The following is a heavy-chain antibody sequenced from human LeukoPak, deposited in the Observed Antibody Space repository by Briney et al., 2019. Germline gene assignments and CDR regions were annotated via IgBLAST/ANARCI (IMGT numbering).Heavy chain of an antibody. D-gene: IGHD6-13*01. Sequence: PSETLCLTCNVSGAAISNSDYYWSWLRQPAVKGMEWIGRIFPSGSTVYNPSLKSRVTISLFTSQNQIFLKLTSVTAADTAVYFCAATAAGPHWFDPWGQGTLVTVSS. V-gene: IGHV4-61*02. CDR2: IFPSGST. CDR3: AATAAGPHWFDP. J-gene: IGHJ5*02. CDR1: GAAISNSDYY.